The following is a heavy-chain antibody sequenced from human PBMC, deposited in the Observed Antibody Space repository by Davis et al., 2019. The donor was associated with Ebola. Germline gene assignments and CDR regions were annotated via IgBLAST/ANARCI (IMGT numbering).Heavy chain of an antibody. CDR3: AREASWWFDP. V-gene: IGHV4-59*12. CDR2: IYYSGST. CDR1: GGSISSYY. J-gene: IGHJ5*02. Sequence: PGGSLRLSCTVSGGSISSYYWSWIRQPPGKGLEWIGYIYYSGSTYYNPSLKSRVTISVDTSKNQFSLKLSSVTAADTAVYYCAREASWWFDPWGQGTLVTVSS.